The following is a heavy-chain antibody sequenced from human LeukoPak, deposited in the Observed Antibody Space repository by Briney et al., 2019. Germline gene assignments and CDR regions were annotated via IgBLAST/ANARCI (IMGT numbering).Heavy chain of an antibody. CDR1: GFTFDDYA. V-gene: IGHV3-43*02. CDR2: ISGDGGST. Sequence: PGGSLRLSCAASGFTFDDYAMHWVRQAPGKGLEWVSLISGDGGSTKYADSVKGRITISRDNSKNSLYLQMNSLRTEDTALYYCAKECSGGSCWGDYWGQGTLVTVSS. D-gene: IGHD2-15*01. J-gene: IGHJ4*02. CDR3: AKECSGGSCWGDY.